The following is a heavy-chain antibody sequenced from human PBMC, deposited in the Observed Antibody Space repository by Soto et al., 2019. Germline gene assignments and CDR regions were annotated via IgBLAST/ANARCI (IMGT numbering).Heavy chain of an antibody. J-gene: IGHJ6*02. CDR2: IIPIFGTA. CDR1: GGTFSSYA. V-gene: IGHV1-69*06. CDR3: ACGGGLWETRYYYYYGMDV. Sequence: GASVKVSCKASGGTFSSYAISWVRQAPGQGLEWMGGIIPIFGTANYAQKFQGRVTITADKSTSTAYMELSSLRSEDTAVYYCACGGGLWETRYYYYYGMDVWGQGTTVTVSS. D-gene: IGHD3-10*01.